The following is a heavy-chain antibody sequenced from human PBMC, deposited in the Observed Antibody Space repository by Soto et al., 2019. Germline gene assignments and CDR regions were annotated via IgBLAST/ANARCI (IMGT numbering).Heavy chain of an antibody. CDR1: GFTFSTYW. Sequence: EVQLVESGGGLVQPGGSLRLSCAASGFTFSTYWMHWVRRAPGKGLVWVSRIKSDGSITSYADSVKGRFTISRDNAKSTLYLQMNSLRADDTAVYYCTKDLNEYSSGWGDYWGQGILVTVSS. J-gene: IGHJ4*02. V-gene: IGHV3-74*01. D-gene: IGHD6-19*01. CDR2: IKSDGSIT. CDR3: TKDLNEYSSGWGDY.